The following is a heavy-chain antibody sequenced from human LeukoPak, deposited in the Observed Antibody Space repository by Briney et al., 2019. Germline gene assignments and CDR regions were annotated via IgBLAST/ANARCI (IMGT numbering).Heavy chain of an antibody. J-gene: IGHJ4*02. CDR1: GGSFSGYY. V-gene: IGHV4-34*01. CDR3: ARGPPREYCSGGSCYTNFDY. Sequence: PSETLSLTCAVYGGSFSGYYWSWIRQPPGKGLEWIGEINHSGSTNYNPSLKGRVTISVDTSKNQFSLKLSSVTAADTAVYYCARGPPREYCSGGSCYTNFDYWGQGTLVTVSS. D-gene: IGHD2-15*01. CDR2: INHSGST.